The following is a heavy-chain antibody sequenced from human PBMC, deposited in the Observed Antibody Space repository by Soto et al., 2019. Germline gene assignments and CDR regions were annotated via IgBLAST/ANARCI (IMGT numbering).Heavy chain of an antibody. CDR3: ARVGGRLNPFNS. CDR2: SYHSGST. J-gene: IGHJ4*02. V-gene: IGHV4-38-2*01. D-gene: IGHD1-26*01. CDR1: GYSISSGYY. Sequence: SETLSLTCAVSGYSISSGYYWGWIRQPPAGGLEGMGSSYHSGSTYYNPSLKSRVTISVDTYKTQFSLKLTSVTAADTAAYYCARVGGRLNPFNSWGQGTLVPVSS.